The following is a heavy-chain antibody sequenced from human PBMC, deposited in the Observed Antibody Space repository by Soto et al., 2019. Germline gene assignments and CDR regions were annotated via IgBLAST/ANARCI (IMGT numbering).Heavy chain of an antibody. V-gene: IGHV3-11*01. J-gene: IGHJ5*02. CDR2: ISGSGNTI. CDR1: GFSFRDYY. CDR3: ESDRLPMVVVVMGWFDP. Sequence: QVQFVESGGAWVKPGGSLRLSCAASGFSFRDYYMSWILQAPGKGLEWISYISGSGNTIYYADSVKGRFIISRDNAKNSQLLQMNSLRADDTALYYWESDRLPMVVVVMGWFDPWGQGTLVTVSS. D-gene: IGHD3-22*01.